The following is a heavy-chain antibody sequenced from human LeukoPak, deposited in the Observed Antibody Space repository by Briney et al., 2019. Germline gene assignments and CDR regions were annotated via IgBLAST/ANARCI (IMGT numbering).Heavy chain of an antibody. Sequence: GGSLRLSCAASGFTFSSYAMSWVRQAPGKGLEWVSVISGGGGSTYYADSVKGRFTISRDNSKNTVYLQMNSLRAEDTAVYYCARDVRYDFWSGYYFDYWGQGTLVTVSS. V-gene: IGHV3-23*01. CDR3: ARDVRYDFWSGYYFDY. D-gene: IGHD3-3*01. CDR1: GFTFSSYA. CDR2: ISGGGGST. J-gene: IGHJ4*02.